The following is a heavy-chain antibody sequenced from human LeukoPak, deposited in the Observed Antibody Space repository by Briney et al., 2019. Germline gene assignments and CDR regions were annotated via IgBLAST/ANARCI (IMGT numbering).Heavy chain of an antibody. V-gene: IGHV4-4*09. CDR3: ARVTHYDILTGYSPYLDY. CDR2: IYTNGST. J-gene: IGHJ4*02. Sequence: SETQSLTCTVSGGSISSYYWSWIRQPPGKGLEWIGYIYTNGSTNYNPSLKSRVTISVDTSKNQFSLKLSSVTAADTAVYYCARVTHYDILTGYSPYLDYWGQGTLVTVSS. D-gene: IGHD3-9*01. CDR1: GGSISSYY.